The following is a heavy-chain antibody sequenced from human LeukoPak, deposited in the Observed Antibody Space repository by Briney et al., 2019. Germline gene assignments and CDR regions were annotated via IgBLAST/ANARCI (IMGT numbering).Heavy chain of an antibody. V-gene: IGHV1-24*01. CDR2: FDPEDGET. CDR3: ATAPPLRYFEWSFDY. CDR1: GYTLTELS. D-gene: IGHD3-9*01. Sequence: GASVKGSCKVSGYTLTELSMHWVRQAPGKGLEWMGGFDPEDGETIYAQKFQGRVTMTEDTSTDTAYMERSSLRSEDTDVYYCATAPPLRYFEWSFDYWGQGAMVTVSS. J-gene: IGHJ4*02.